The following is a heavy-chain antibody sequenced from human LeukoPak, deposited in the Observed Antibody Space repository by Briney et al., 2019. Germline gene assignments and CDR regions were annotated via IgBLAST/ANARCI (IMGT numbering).Heavy chain of an antibody. CDR1: GDSISSSTYY. CDR2: IYYSGTT. Sequence: SETLSLTCAVSGDSISSSTYYWGWIRQAPGKGLEWIGIIYYSGTTYYNPSLKNRVTISVDTSKNQFSLKLSSVTAADTAVYYCARRSFIAAAGTGLATFDYWGQGTLVTVSS. J-gene: IGHJ4*02. CDR3: ARRSFIAAAGTGLATFDY. V-gene: IGHV4-39*01. D-gene: IGHD6-13*01.